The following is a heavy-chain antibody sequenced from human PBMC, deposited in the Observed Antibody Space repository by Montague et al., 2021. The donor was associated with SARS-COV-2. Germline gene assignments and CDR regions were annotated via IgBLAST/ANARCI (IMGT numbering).Heavy chain of an antibody. Sequence: CAISGDSVSSKSVAWSWIRQSPSRGLEWLGRTYYRSKWDSDYAXXXKXXLVITPDTSKNQVSLQLNSVIPEDTAVYFCASSGVTLTGLDAFDIWGQGTMVTVSS. D-gene: IGHD3-9*01. J-gene: IGHJ3*02. CDR3: ASSGVTLTGLDAFDI. V-gene: IGHV6-1*01. CDR1: GDSVSSKSVA. CDR2: TYYRSKWDS.